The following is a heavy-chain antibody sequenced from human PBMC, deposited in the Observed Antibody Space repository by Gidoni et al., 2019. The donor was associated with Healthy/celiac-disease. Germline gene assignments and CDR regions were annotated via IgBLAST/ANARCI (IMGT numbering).Heavy chain of an antibody. D-gene: IGHD2-21*02. CDR2: IWYDGSNK. CDR3: ARDRTAAYNFDY. V-gene: IGHV3-33*01. CDR1: GFTFSSYG. Sequence: QVQLVESGGGVVQPGRSLRLSCAASGFTFSSYGMHWCSPARGKGLEWVAVIWYDGSNKYYADSVKGRFTISRDNSKNTLYLQMNRLRAEDTAVYYCARDRTAAYNFDYWGQGTLVTVSS. J-gene: IGHJ4*01.